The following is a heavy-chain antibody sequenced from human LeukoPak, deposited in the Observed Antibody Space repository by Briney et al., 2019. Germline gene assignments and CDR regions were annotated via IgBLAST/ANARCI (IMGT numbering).Heavy chain of an antibody. Sequence: SETLSLTCTVSGGSIKNDIYYWSWIRQLPGKGLEWIGYISNSGSTYYNPSLKSRVTISVDTSKSQFSLKLSSVTAADTAVYYCARDGPYGAYYFDYWGQGTLVTVSS. J-gene: IGHJ4*02. CDR3: ARDGPYGAYYFDY. CDR2: ISNSGST. D-gene: IGHD4-17*01. CDR1: GGSIKNDIYY. V-gene: IGHV4-31*03.